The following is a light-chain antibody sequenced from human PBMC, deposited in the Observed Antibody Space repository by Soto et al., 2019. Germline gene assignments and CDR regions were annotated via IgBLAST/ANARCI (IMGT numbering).Light chain of an antibody. J-gene: IGKJ1*01. Sequence: DVVVPQSPLSLPVTLGQPASISCRSSQSLVYSDGNTYLNWFQQRPGQSPRRLIYKVSNRDSGVPARFSGSGSGTDFTLKISRVEAADVGIYYCMQGSHWPPTFGQGTKVEIK. V-gene: IGKV2-30*01. CDR2: KVS. CDR3: MQGSHWPPT. CDR1: QSLVYSDGNTY.